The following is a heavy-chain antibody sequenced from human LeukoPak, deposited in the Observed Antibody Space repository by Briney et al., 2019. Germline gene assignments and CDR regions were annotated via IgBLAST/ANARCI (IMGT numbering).Heavy chain of an antibody. D-gene: IGHD6-13*01. V-gene: IGHV5-51*01. CDR2: IYPGDSDT. CDR1: GYIFSYCL. CDR3: ARLSQIQEAAGTCDY. Sequence: GESLKISCNGSGYIFSYCLIGWVREIPGKVLWLVWIIYPGDSDTTYSPSFQGQVTISADNSISTAYLQWSSLTASDTAMYYCARLSQIQEAAGTCDYWGRGTLVTVSS. J-gene: IGHJ4*02.